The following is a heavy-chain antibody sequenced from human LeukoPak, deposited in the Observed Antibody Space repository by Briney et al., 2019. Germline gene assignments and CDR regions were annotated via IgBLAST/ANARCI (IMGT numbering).Heavy chain of an antibody. J-gene: IGHJ3*02. D-gene: IGHD4-17*01. CDR2: ISYSGNT. V-gene: IGHV4-59*08. CDR1: GDSISRHY. Sequence: SETLSLTCSVSGDSISRHYWSWIRQPPGKGLEWIGYISYSGNTRYNPSFQSRVTISMEMSKTHFSLKLTSVTAADTAVYYCTRLLNNDNAGDPDTFDIWGPGTTVTVSS. CDR3: TRLLNNDNAGDPDTFDI.